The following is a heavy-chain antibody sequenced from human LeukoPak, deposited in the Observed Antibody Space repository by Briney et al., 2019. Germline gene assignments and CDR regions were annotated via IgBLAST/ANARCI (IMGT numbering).Heavy chain of an antibody. D-gene: IGHD3-9*01. J-gene: IGHJ5*02. Sequence: PGGSLRLSCAASGFTFSTYSMNWVRQAPGKGLEWVSSISTSSSYIYYGDSVKGRFTISRHNAKKSLYLEMDSLRAEDAAVYYCARDKTYYDILTGYYKGNWFDPWGQGTLVTVSS. CDR2: ISTSSSYI. CDR3: ARDKTYYDILTGYYKGNWFDP. V-gene: IGHV3-21*01. CDR1: GFTFSTYS.